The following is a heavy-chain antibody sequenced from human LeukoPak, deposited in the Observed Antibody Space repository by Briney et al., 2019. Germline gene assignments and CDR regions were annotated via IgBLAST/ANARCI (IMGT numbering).Heavy chain of an antibody. CDR1: GFTFDDYA. CDR3: AKDISSYSSGLDY. CDR2: ISWNSGSI. V-gene: IGHV3-9*01. J-gene: IGHJ4*02. D-gene: IGHD6-19*01. Sequence: PGRSLRLSCAASGFTFDDYAMHWVRQVAGKGLEWVSGISWNSGSIGYADSVKGRFTISRDNVKNSLYLQMNSLRAEDTALYYCAKDISSYSSGLDYWGQGTLVTVSS.